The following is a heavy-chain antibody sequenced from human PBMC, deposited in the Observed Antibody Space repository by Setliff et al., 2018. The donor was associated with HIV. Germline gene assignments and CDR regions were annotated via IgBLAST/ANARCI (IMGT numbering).Heavy chain of an antibody. CDR3: VRHVGKFCSDASCYGVGWFDH. D-gene: IGHD2-2*01. V-gene: IGHV4-38-2*02. J-gene: IGHJ5*02. CDR2: IYHRGST. CDR1: GYFIQSGYY. Sequence: SETLSLTCSVSGYFIQSGYYWGWIRQTPGKGLEWLGSIYHRGSTYYKPSLKSRVSISVDTSKNRFSLGLRSVSAADTAVYYCVRHVGKFCSDASCYGVGWFDHWGQGALVTVSS.